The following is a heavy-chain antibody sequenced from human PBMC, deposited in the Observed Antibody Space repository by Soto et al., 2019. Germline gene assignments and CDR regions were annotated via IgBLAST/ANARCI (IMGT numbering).Heavy chain of an antibody. CDR2: ISGSGGST. D-gene: IGHD2-2*02. Sequence: LRLSCAASGFTFSSYAMSWVRQAPGKGLEWVSAISGSGGSTYYADSVKGRFTISRDNSKNTLYLQMNSLRAEDTAVYYCAKESYCSSTSCYTSYYYYGMDVWGQGTTVTVSS. CDR1: GFTFSSYA. V-gene: IGHV3-23*01. J-gene: IGHJ6*02. CDR3: AKESYCSSTSCYTSYYYYGMDV.